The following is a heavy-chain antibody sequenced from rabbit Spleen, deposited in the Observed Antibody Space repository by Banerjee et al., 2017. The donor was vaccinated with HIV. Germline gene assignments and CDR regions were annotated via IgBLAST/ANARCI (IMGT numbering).Heavy chain of an antibody. V-gene: IGHV1S45*01. CDR3: ARDLVVAIGWNFNL. Sequence: QEQLVESGGGLVQPEGSLTLTCKASGFSFSDRDVMCWVRQAPGKGLEWIACINAATAKPVYATWAKGRFTISRTSSTTVTLRMTSLTATDTATYFCARDLVVAIGWNFNLWGQGTLVTVS. CDR1: GFSFSDRDV. D-gene: IGHD3-3*01. J-gene: IGHJ4*01. CDR2: INAATAKP.